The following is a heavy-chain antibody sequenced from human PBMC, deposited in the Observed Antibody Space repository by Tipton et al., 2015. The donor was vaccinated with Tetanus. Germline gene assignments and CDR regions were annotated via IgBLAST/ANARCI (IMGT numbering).Heavy chain of an antibody. J-gene: IGHJ4*02. V-gene: IGHV3-23*01. D-gene: IGHD6-19*01. Sequence: GSLRLSCAASGFTFTSYAITWVRQAPGKGLEWVSVISGDGFSTHHADSVKGRFTISRDSSQNTVFLQMSSLRAEDTAVYYCARNTSGYFDHWGQGTLVTVSS. CDR1: GFTFTSYA. CDR3: ARNTSGYFDH. CDR2: ISGDGFST.